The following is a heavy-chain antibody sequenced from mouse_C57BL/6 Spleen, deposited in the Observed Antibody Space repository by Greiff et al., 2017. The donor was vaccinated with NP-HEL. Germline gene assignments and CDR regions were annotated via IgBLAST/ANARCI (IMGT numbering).Heavy chain of an antibody. Sequence: VQLQQSGDELVRPGASVKLSCKASGYTFTDYYINWVKQRPGQGLEWIARIYPGSGNTYYNEKFKGKATLTAEKSSSTAYMQLSSLTSEDSAVYFCARRVYGSSYVFDYWGQGTTLTVSS. CDR3: ARRVYGSSYVFDY. V-gene: IGHV1-76*01. CDR2: IYPGSGNT. J-gene: IGHJ2*01. D-gene: IGHD1-1*01. CDR1: GYTFTDYY.